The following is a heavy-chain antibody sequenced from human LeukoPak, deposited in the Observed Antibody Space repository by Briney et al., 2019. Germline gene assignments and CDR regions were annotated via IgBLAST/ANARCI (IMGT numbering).Heavy chain of an antibody. V-gene: IGHV1-18*01. Sequence: ASVKVSCKASVYTFTSYGISWVRQAPGQGPEWMGWISAYNGNTNYAQKLQGRVTMTTDTSTSTAYMELRSLRSDDTAVYYCARWLPAEYFQHWGQGTLVTVSS. CDR1: VYTFTSYG. CDR2: ISAYNGNT. CDR3: ARWLPAEYFQH. J-gene: IGHJ1*01. D-gene: IGHD6-19*01.